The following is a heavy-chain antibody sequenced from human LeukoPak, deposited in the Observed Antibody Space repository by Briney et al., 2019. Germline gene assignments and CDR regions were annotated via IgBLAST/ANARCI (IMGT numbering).Heavy chain of an antibody. V-gene: IGHV3-23*01. CDR1: GFTFSTYG. Sequence: GGSLRLSCAASGFTFSTYGMSWVRQAPGKGLQWVSTIPSGGGTYYADSVKGRFTISRDNSKNTLYLQMNSLRAEDTAVYYCAKEYGDFPFDYWGQGTLVTVSS. CDR3: AKEYGDFPFDY. CDR2: IPSGGGT. D-gene: IGHD4-17*01. J-gene: IGHJ4*02.